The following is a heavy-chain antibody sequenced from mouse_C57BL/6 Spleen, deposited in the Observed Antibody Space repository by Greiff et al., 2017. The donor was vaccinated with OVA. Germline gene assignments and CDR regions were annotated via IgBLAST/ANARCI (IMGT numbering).Heavy chain of an antibody. Sequence: QVHVKQSGAELVRPGASVTLSCKASGYTFTDYEMHWVKQTPVHGLEWIGAIDPETGGTAYNQKFKGKAILTADKSSSTAYMELRSLTSEDSAVYYCTPHDYDWFAYWGQGTLVTVSA. CDR1: GYTFTDYE. CDR3: TPHDYDWFAY. J-gene: IGHJ3*01. D-gene: IGHD2-4*01. CDR2: IDPETGGT. V-gene: IGHV1-15*01.